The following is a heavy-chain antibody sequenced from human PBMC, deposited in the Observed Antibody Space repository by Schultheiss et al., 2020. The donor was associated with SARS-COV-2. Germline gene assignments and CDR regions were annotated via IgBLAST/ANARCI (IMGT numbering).Heavy chain of an antibody. D-gene: IGHD3-16*01. V-gene: IGHV3-15*07. CDR1: GFTFNKAW. CDR2: IKSRNEGRAI. CDR3: SRDKDHGGYGISWGYHYYYGMDA. J-gene: IGHJ6*02. Sequence: GESLKISCAASGFTFNKAWMNWVRQAPGKGLEWVGRIKSRNEGRAIDDAAPVKGRFIISRDDSTNTVYLEMNNLKSEDTGVYYCSRDKDHGGYGISWGYHYYYGMDAWGRGTAVTVSS.